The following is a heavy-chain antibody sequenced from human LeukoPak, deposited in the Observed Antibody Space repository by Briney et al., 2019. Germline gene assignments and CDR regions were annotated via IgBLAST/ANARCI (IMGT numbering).Heavy chain of an antibody. D-gene: IGHD3-22*01. CDR3: ARDVDSSGYYDY. CDR2: IYYSGST. CDR1: GGSISGYY. J-gene: IGHJ4*02. Sequence: SETLSLTCTVSGGSISGYYWSWIRQPPGKRLEWIGYIYYSGSTNYNPSLKSRVTISVDTSKNQFSLKLSSVTAADTAVYHCARDVDSSGYYDYWGQGTLVTVSS. V-gene: IGHV4-59*01.